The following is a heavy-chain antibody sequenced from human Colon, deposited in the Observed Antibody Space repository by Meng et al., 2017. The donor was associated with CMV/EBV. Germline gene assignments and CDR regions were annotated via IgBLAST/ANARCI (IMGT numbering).Heavy chain of an antibody. CDR2: ISPHSGNT. Sequence: ASVKVSCKASGGSFSKHSINWVRQAPGQGLEWMGWISPHSGNTKYAQNLQGRVTMTTDTSTTTAYLELRSLRSDDTAVYYCARDQGWYTRPLAVWGQGTTVTVSS. CDR3: ARDQGWYTRPLAV. J-gene: IGHJ6*02. D-gene: IGHD1-14*01. CDR1: GGSFSKHS. V-gene: IGHV1-18*01.